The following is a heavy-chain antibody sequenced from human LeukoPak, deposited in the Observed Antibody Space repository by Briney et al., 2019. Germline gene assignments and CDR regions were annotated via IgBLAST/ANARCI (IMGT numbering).Heavy chain of an antibody. CDR3: GRVYYGAVTYYYYYYYMDL. Sequence: PGGSMRPSCAASGLTFDDYGMSWVRQAPGKGLEWVSGINWNGGSTGYADSVKGRFTISRDNAKNSLYLQMNSLRAEDTDICDRGRVYYGAVTYYYYYYYMDLWGKGTTLTVSS. CDR2: INWNGGST. CDR1: GLTFDDYG. J-gene: IGHJ6*03. V-gene: IGHV3-20*01. D-gene: IGHD3-10*01.